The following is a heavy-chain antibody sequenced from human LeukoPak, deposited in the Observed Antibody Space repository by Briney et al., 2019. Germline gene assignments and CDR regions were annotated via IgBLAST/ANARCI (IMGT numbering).Heavy chain of an antibody. Sequence: ASVKVSCKASAGTFSSYAISWVRQAPGQGLEWMGRIIPILGTANYAQKFQGRVTITTDESTSTAYMELSSLRSEDTAVYYCVILPDYYSSGTNFDYWGKGTLVTVSS. V-gene: IGHV1-69*11. CDR3: VILPDYYSSGTNFDY. D-gene: IGHD3-22*01. CDR2: IIPILGTA. J-gene: IGHJ4*02. CDR1: AGTFSSYA.